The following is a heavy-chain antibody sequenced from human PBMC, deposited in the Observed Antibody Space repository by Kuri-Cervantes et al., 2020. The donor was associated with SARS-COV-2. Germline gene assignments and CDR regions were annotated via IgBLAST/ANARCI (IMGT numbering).Heavy chain of an antibody. CDR2: IYTSGST. Sequence: GSLRLSCTVSGGSISSYYWSWIRQPPGKGLEWIGRIYTSGSTNYNPSLKSRVTMSVDTSKNQFSLKLSSVTAADTAVYYCARGGVAAAGYGNPYYYYYMDVWGKGTTVTDSS. V-gene: IGHV4-4*07. CDR1: GGSISSYY. J-gene: IGHJ6*03. CDR3: ARGGVAAAGYGNPYYYYYMDV. D-gene: IGHD6-13*01.